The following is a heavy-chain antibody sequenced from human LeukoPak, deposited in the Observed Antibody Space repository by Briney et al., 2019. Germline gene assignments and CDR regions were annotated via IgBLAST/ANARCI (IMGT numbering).Heavy chain of an antibody. J-gene: IGHJ6*02. CDR1: GFTFSSYE. Sequence: QAGGSLRLSCAASGFTFSSYEMNWVRQAPGKGLEWVSYISSSGSTIYYADSVKGRFTISRDNAKNSLLLQMNSLRAEDTAVYYCVRWPAGPQYYYFGMDVWGQGTTVIVSS. V-gene: IGHV3-48*03. D-gene: IGHD6-19*01. CDR2: ISSSGSTI. CDR3: VRWPAGPQYYYFGMDV.